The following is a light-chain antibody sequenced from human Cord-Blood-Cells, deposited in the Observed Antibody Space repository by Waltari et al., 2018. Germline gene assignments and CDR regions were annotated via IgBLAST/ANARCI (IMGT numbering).Light chain of an antibody. CDR2: DAS. CDR3: QQYDNLPYS. CDR1: QDISNY. J-gene: IGKJ2*03. Sequence: DIQMTQSPSSLSASVGDRVTITCQASQDISNYLNWYQQKPGKAPKPLIYDASNLETGVPSRFSGSGSGTDFTFTISSLQPEDIATYYCQQYDNLPYSFGHGDQAGDQT. V-gene: IGKV1-33*01.